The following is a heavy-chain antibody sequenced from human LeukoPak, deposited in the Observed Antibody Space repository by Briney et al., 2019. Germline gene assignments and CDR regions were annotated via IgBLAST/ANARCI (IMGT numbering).Heavy chain of an antibody. J-gene: IGHJ2*01. D-gene: IGHD6-19*01. CDR2: INHSGST. Sequence: ASETLSLTCAVYGGSFSGYYWSWIRQPPGKGLEWIGEINHSGSTNYNPSLRSRVTISVDTSKNQFSLRLSSVTAADTAVYYCARVLEGSSGQHWYFDLWGRGTLVTVSS. CDR1: GGSFSGYY. V-gene: IGHV4-34*01. CDR3: ARVLEGSSGQHWYFDL.